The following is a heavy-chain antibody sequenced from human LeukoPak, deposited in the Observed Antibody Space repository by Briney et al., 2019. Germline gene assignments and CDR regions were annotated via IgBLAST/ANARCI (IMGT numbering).Heavy chain of an antibody. D-gene: IGHD1-26*01. CDR3: ARDSDLGATRFDY. CDR1: GGSISISSSY. V-gene: IGHV4-39*07. Sequence: SETMSLTCIVYGGSISISSSYWGWTRQPPGKGLEWIGRIYYSGRTYYNPSRKSPVTMSVDTSKNQFSMKLSSVTAADTAVYYCARDSDLGATRFDYWGQGTLVTVSS. CDR2: IYYSGRT. J-gene: IGHJ4*02.